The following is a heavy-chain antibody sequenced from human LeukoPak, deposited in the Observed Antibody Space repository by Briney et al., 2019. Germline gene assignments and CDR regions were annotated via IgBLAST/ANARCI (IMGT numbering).Heavy chain of an antibody. Sequence: ASVKVSCKASGYTFINYGVTWVRQAPGQGLEWMGWISASNGNTNYAQKLQGRVTMTTETSTSTAYMELRSLRSDDTAVYYCARALSRGYSGYDTGLGYWGQGTLVTVSS. CDR1: GYTFINYG. CDR2: ISASNGNT. V-gene: IGHV1-18*01. J-gene: IGHJ4*02. CDR3: ARALSRGYSGYDTGLGY. D-gene: IGHD5-12*01.